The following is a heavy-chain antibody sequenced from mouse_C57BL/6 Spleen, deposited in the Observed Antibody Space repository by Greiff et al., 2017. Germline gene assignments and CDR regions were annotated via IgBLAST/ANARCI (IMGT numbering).Heavy chain of an antibody. CDR2: IYPGSGST. Sequence: QVHVKQSGAELVKPGASVKMSCKASGYTFTSYWITWVKQRPGQGLEWIGDIYPGSGSTNYNEKFKSKATLTVDTSSSTAYMQLSSLTSEDSAVYYCARSRDYDAWFAYWGQGTLVTVSA. V-gene: IGHV1-55*01. CDR3: ARSRDYDAWFAY. D-gene: IGHD2-4*01. J-gene: IGHJ3*01. CDR1: GYTFTSYW.